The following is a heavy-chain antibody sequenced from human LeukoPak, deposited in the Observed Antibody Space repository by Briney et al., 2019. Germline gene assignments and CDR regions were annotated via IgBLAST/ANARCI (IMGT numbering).Heavy chain of an antibody. CDR1: GFTFSSYS. V-gene: IGHV3-21*01. D-gene: IGHD6-25*01. CDR2: ISSSSSYI. Sequence: GGSLRLSCAASGFTFSSYSMNWVRQAPGKGLEWVSSISSSSSYIYYADSVKGRFTISRDNAKNSLYLQTNSLRAEDTAVYYCASLAPRLHMDVWGQGTTVTVSS. CDR3: ASLAPRLHMDV. J-gene: IGHJ6*02.